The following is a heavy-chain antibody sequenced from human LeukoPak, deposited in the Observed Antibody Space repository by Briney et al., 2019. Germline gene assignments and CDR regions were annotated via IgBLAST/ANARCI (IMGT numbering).Heavy chain of an antibody. CDR2: IYYSGST. D-gene: IGHD4-17*01. CDR1: GGSISSSSYY. CDR3: ARNYGDYPNWFDP. Sequence: SETLSLTCTVSGGSISSSSYYWGWIRQPPGKGLEWIGYIYYSGSTYYNPSLKSRVTISVDTSKNQFSLKLSSVTAADTAVYYCARNYGDYPNWFDPWGQGTLVTVSS. J-gene: IGHJ5*02. V-gene: IGHV4-30-4*08.